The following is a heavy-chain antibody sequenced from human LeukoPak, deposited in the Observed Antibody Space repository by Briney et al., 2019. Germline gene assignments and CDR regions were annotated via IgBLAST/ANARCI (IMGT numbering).Heavy chain of an antibody. CDR2: IYSSGST. V-gene: IGHV4-61*02. CDR3: ARDINWFDP. CDR1: GGSISSGTYY. Sequence: SETLSLTCTVSGGSISSGTYYWTWIRQPAGKGLEWIGRIYSSGSTSYNSSLDSRVRISIDTSKNQFSLKLSSVTAADTAVYYCARDINWFDPWGQGTLVTVSS. J-gene: IGHJ5*02.